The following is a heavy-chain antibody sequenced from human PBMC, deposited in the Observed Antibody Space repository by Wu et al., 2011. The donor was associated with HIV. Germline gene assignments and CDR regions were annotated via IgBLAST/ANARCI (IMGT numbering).Heavy chain of an antibody. CDR1: GDGFTSYA. D-gene: IGHD5-12*01. J-gene: IGHJ6*02. V-gene: IGHV1-69*01. Sequence: QVQLVQSGAEVKKPGSSVKVTCKASGDGFTSYAVSWVRQAPGQGLEWMGGINPLFGTTKHVEKFQDRLTFSTDEFKSTVYMELSSLRSDDTAVYYCARNTDSVATSLYSLGVWGQGTTVTV. CDR3: ARNTDSVATSLYSLGV. CDR2: INPLFGTT.